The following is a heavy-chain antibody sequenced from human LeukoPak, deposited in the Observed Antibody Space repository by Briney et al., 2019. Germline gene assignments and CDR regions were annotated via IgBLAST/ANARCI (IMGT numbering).Heavy chain of an antibody. Sequence: SETLSLTCTVSGYSISSGYYWGWIRQPPGKGLEWIGSIYYSGSTYFNPSLKSRVTLSIDTSKNLFSLNLTSVTAADTAVYYCAIDCSGGTCYLGGNWGQGTLVTVSS. CDR3: AIDCSGGTCYLGGN. CDR2: IYYSGST. D-gene: IGHD2-15*01. CDR1: GYSISSGYY. V-gene: IGHV4-38-2*02. J-gene: IGHJ4*02.